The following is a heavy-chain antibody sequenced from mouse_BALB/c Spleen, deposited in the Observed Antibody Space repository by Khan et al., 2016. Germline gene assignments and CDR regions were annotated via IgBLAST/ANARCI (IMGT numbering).Heavy chain of an antibody. CDR2: IDPSSSDD. Sequence: QVQLQQSGPELVRPGASVTMSCTASGYSFTTYWIHWVKQRPGQGLEWIGMIDPSSSDDRFIQKFKDKATMNVDRSSTSSNLQLSSLTSEDSAVYYCVRWSWYLDYWGQGSTLTVSS. CDR1: GYSFTTYW. CDR3: VRWSWYLDY. D-gene: IGHD2-3*01. J-gene: IGHJ2*01. V-gene: IGHV1-74*01.